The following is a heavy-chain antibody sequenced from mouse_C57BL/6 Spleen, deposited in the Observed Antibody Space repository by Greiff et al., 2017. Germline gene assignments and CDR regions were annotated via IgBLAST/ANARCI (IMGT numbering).Heavy chain of an antibody. J-gene: IGHJ2*01. CDR2: IDPSDSET. Sequence: QVQLKQPGAELVRPGSSVKLSCKASGYTFTSYWMHWVKQRPIQGLEWIGNIDPSDSETHYNQKFKDKATLTVDKSSSTAYMQLSSLTSEDSAVYYWARSTAQVTDFDYWGQGTTLTVSS. CDR3: ARSTAQVTDFDY. D-gene: IGHD3-2*02. V-gene: IGHV1-52*01. CDR1: GYTFTSYW.